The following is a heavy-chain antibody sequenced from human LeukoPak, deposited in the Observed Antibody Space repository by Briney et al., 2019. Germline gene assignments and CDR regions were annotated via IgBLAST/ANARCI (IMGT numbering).Heavy chain of an antibody. CDR2: MNPNSGNT. Sequence: GASVKVSCKASGYTFTSYDINWVRQATGQGLEWMGWMNPNSGNTGYAQKFQGRVTMTRNTSISKAYMELSSLRSEDTAVYYCARATRGYSSRITHMQYYYYYMDVWGKGTTVTVSS. CDR1: GYTFTSYD. CDR3: ARATRGYSSRITHMQYYYYYMDV. J-gene: IGHJ6*03. V-gene: IGHV1-8*01. D-gene: IGHD5-18*01.